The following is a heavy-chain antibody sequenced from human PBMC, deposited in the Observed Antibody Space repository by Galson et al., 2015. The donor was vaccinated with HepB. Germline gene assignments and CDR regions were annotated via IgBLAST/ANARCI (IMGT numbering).Heavy chain of an antibody. CDR1: GFTFSSYA. J-gene: IGHJ6*02. CDR3: ARGEHGGNSREGYYYYGVDV. Sequence: SLRLSCAASGFTFSSYAMHWVRQAPGKGLEWVAVISYDGSNKYYADSVKGRFTISRDNSKNTLYLQMNSLRAEDTAVYYCARGEHGGNSREGYYYYGVDVWGQGTTVTVSS. V-gene: IGHV3-30-3*01. D-gene: IGHD4-23*01. CDR2: ISYDGSNK.